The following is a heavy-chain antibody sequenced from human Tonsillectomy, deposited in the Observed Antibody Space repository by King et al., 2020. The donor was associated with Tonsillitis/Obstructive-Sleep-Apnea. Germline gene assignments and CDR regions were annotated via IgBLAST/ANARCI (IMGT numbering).Heavy chain of an antibody. D-gene: IGHD3-3*01. CDR3: ARDKETYYDFWSGYYPYYFDY. V-gene: IGHV3-21*01. Sequence: VQLVESGGGLVKPGGSLRLSCAASGFTFSSYSMNWVRQAPGKGLEWVSSISSSSSYIYYADSVKGRFTISRDNAKNSLYLQMNSLRAEDTAVYYCARDKETYYDFWSGYYPYYFDYWGQGTLVTVSS. J-gene: IGHJ4*02. CDR2: ISSSSSYI. CDR1: GFTFSSYS.